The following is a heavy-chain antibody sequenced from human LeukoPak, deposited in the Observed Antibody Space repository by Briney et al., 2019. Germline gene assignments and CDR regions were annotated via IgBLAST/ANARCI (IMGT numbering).Heavy chain of an antibody. CDR2: INTNTGNP. D-gene: IGHD6-13*01. CDR3: ARKMPFIAAAGNNWFDP. Sequence: ASVKVSCKASGYTFTSYAMNWVRQAPGQGLEWMGWINTNTGNPTYAQGFTGRFVFSLDTSVSTAYLQISSLKAVDTAVYYCARKMPFIAAAGNNWFDPWGQGTLVTVSS. CDR1: GYTFTSYA. J-gene: IGHJ5*02. V-gene: IGHV7-4-1*02.